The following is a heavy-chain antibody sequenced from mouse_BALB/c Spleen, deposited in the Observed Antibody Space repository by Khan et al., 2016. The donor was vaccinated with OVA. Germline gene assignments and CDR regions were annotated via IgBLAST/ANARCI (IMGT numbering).Heavy chain of an antibody. CDR3: VRDGAYHRNDGWFAY. CDR1: GYTFTSYT. V-gene: IGHV1-4*01. J-gene: IGHJ3*01. CDR2: INPSNGYT. D-gene: IGHD2-14*01. Sequence: QVQLKQSGAELARPWASVKMSCKASGYTFTSYTIHWIKKRPGQGLEWIGYINPSNGYTNYNQKFKDKATLTTDKSSNTSFLQLSSLTSDDSAVYNCVRDGAYHRNDGWFAYWGQGTLVTVSA.